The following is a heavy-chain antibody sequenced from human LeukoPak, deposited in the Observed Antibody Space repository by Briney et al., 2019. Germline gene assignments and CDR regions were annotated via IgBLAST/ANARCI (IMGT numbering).Heavy chain of an antibody. Sequence: PSETLSLTCAISGGSISSGGYSWSWIRQPPGKGLEWIGYIYYSGSTYYNRSLKSRVTISVDTSKNQFSLKLSSVTAADTAVYYCARRIYYYGSGGFDPWGQGTLVTVSS. J-gene: IGHJ5*02. V-gene: IGHV4-30-4*07. CDR1: GGSISSGGYS. CDR3: ARRIYYYGSGGFDP. CDR2: IYYSGST. D-gene: IGHD3-10*01.